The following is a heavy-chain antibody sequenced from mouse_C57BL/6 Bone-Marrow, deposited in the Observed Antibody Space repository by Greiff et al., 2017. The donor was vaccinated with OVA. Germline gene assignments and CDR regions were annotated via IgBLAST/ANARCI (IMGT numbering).Heavy chain of an antibody. CDR3: ARAPWLRRCDY. V-gene: IGHV1-7*01. CDR1: GYTFPSYW. D-gene: IGHD2-2*01. CDR2: INPSSGYT. J-gene: IGHJ2*01. Sequence: QVQLKESGAGLAKPGASVKLSCKASGYTFPSYWMHWVKQRPGQGLEWIGYINPSSGYTKYNQKFKDKATLTADKSSNTAYMQLSSLTYEDSAVYYCARAPWLRRCDYWGQGTTLTVSS.